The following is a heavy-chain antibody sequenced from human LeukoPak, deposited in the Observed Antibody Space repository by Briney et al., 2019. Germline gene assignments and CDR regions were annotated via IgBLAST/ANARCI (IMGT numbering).Heavy chain of an antibody. J-gene: IGHJ5*02. D-gene: IGHD1-26*01. CDR1: GGSISSSSYY. V-gene: IGHV4-39*01. CDR3: ARHVQWELHNWFDH. CDR2: IYYSGST. Sequence: SETLSLTCTVPGGSISSSSYYWGWIRQPPGKGLEWIGSIYYSGSTYYNPSLKSRVTISVDTSKNQFSLKLSSVTAADTAVYYCARHVQWELHNWFDHWGQGTLVTVSS.